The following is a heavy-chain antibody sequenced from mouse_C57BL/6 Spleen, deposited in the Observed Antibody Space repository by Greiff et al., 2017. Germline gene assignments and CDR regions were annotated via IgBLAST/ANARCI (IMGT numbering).Heavy chain of an antibody. J-gene: IGHJ2*01. V-gene: IGHV1-62-2*01. Sequence: VKLMESGAELVKPGASVKLSCKASGYTFTEYTIHWVKQRSGQGLEWIGWFYPGSGSIKYNEKFKDKATLTANKSSSTVYMELSRLTSEDSAVYFCAGHEALYYFDYWGQGTTLTVSS. CDR3: AGHEALYYFDY. CDR1: GYTFTEYT. CDR2: FYPGSGSI.